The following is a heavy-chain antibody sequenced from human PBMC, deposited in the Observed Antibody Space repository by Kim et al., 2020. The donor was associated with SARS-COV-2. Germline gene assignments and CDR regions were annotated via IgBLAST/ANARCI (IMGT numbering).Heavy chain of an antibody. D-gene: IGHD2-15*01. CDR1: GFTLSSHW. Sequence: GGSLRLSCVVSGFTLSSHWMHWVRQVPGKGLAWVSRLSTDGSSTAYADSVKGRFSISRDNYKNTLYMQMNSLRAEDTAVYYCARGWAFDIWGQGTMVTVSS. CDR3: ARGWAFDI. CDR2: LSTDGSST. J-gene: IGHJ3*02. V-gene: IGHV3-74*01.